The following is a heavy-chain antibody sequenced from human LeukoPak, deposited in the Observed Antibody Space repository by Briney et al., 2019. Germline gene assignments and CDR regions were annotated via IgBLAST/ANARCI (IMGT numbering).Heavy chain of an antibody. Sequence: GGSLRLSCAASGFTFSDQYMDWVRQAPGKGLEWVSLIYSRGDTKYADSVKGRFTISRDNSKNSLYLQMNSLRVEDTAVYYCARVHGAYPFDYWGQGTLVTVSS. V-gene: IGHV3-66*01. CDR1: GFTFSDQY. J-gene: IGHJ4*02. CDR2: IYSRGDT. CDR3: ARVHGAYPFDY. D-gene: IGHD4/OR15-4a*01.